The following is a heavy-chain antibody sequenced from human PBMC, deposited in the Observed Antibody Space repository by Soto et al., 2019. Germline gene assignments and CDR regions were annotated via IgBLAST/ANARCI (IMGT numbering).Heavy chain of an antibody. CDR1: GGSISSSSYY. D-gene: IGHD1-26*01. CDR2: IYYSGST. J-gene: IGHJ4*02. CDR3: ARHGRTVGATSFLGY. Sequence: SETLSLTCTVSGGSISSSSYYWGWIRQPPGKGLEWIGSIYYSGSTYYNPSLKRRTTISVDTSKNHFSLKLSSVTAAATAVYFCARHGRTVGATSFLGYWGQGTLVTVSS. V-gene: IGHV4-39*01.